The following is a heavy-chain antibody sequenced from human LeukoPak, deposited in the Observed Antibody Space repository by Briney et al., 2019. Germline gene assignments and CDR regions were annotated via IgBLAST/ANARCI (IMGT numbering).Heavy chain of an antibody. Sequence: GGSLRLSCAVSGFTVSNNYMNWVRQAPGKGLEWVSIIYSGGRTYYADSAKGRFTISRDNAKNSLYLQMNSLRVEDTAVYYCARGHSGTFYDYWGQGTLVTVSS. CDR3: ARGHSGTFYDY. J-gene: IGHJ4*02. CDR2: IYSGGRT. D-gene: IGHD1-26*01. CDR1: GFTVSNNY. V-gene: IGHV3-53*01.